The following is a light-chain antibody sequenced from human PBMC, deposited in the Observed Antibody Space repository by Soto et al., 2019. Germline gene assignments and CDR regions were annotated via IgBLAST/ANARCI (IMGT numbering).Light chain of an antibody. CDR2: GDS. CDR1: NSNIGGGFD. CDR3: QSYDNSLGDFVV. V-gene: IGLV1-40*01. Sequence: QSVLTQPPSVSGAPGQRVTISCTGTNSNIGGGFDVHWYQHVPGTAPKLLIYGDSNRASGVTDRFSGSESGTSASLAITGLQAEDEADYYCQSYDNSLGDFVVFGGGTKLTVL. J-gene: IGLJ2*01.